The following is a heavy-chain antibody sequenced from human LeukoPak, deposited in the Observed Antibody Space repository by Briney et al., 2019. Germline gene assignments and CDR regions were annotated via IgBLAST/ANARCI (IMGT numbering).Heavy chain of an antibody. V-gene: IGHV1-3*01. CDR2: INAGNGNT. CDR1: GYTFTSYA. Sequence: ASVKVSRKASGYTFTSYAMHWVRQAPGQRLEWMGWINAGNGNTKYSQKFQGRVTITRDTSASTAYMELSSLRSEDTAVYYCAREGLSGWYYFDYWGQGTLVTVSS. J-gene: IGHJ4*02. CDR3: AREGLSGWYYFDY. D-gene: IGHD6-19*01.